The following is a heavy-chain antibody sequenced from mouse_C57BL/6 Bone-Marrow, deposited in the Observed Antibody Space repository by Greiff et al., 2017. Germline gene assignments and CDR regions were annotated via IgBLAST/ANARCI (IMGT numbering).Heavy chain of an antibody. CDR3: ARGLLTLD. Sequence: EVQLQQSGPELVKPGASVKISCKASGYTFTDYYMNWVKQSHGKSLEWIGDINPNNGGTSYNQKFKGKATLTVDKSSSTAYMELRSLPSEDSAVYYCARGLLTLDWGQGTTLTVSS. V-gene: IGHV1-26*01. D-gene: IGHD3-1*01. CDR2: INPNNGGT. CDR1: GYTFTDYY. J-gene: IGHJ2*01.